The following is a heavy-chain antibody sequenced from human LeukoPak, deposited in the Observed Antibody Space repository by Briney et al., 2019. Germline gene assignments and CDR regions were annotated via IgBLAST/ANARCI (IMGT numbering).Heavy chain of an antibody. D-gene: IGHD4-17*01. CDR3: AREAIYGDYGSYFDY. CDR1: GGSISSGGYS. CDR2: IYHSGST. Sequence: SQTLSLTCAVSGGSISSGGYSWSWIRQPPGKGLEWIGYIYHSGSTYYNPSLKSRVTISVDRSKNQFSLKLSSVTAADTAVYYCAREAIYGDYGSYFDYWGQGTLVTVSS. V-gene: IGHV4-30-2*01. J-gene: IGHJ4*02.